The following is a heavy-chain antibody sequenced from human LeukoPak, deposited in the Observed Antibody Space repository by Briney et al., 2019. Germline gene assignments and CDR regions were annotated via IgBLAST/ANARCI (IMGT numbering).Heavy chain of an antibody. CDR2: TFYTGST. V-gene: IGHV4-59*08. Sequence: SETLSLTCTVSGGSISSHYWSWIRQSPGRGLEWIGFTFYTGSTNSNPSLKSRVTMSADPSKNQVFLRLISVTAADTAIYYCARHRDSLGFHNWFDPWGQGTLVSVSS. CDR3: ARHRDSLGFHNWFDP. D-gene: IGHD3-16*01. CDR1: GGSISSHY. J-gene: IGHJ5*02.